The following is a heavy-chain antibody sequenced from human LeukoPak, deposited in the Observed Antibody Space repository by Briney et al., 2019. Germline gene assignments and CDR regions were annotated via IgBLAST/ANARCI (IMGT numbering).Heavy chain of an antibody. V-gene: IGHV3-23*01. CDR2: ISGSGGST. Sequence: GGYLSLSCAASGFTFSSYAMSWVRQAPGQGLEWVSAISGSGGSTYYADSVKGRFTISRDNSKNTLYLQMNSLRAEDTAVYYCAKGLSIVGATGYWGQGTLVTVSS. D-gene: IGHD1-26*01. J-gene: IGHJ4*02. CDR1: GFTFSSYA. CDR3: AKGLSIVGATGY.